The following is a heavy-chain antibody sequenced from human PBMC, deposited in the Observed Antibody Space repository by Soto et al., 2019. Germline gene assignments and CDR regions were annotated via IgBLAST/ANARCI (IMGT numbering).Heavy chain of an antibody. V-gene: IGHV1-18*01. Sequence: QVQLVQSGAEVKKPGASVKVSCKASGYTFTSYGISWVRQDPGQGLEWMGWINPYNGNTNYAQKLQGRVTMTTDKSTNTAYMELRSLSSDDTAVYYCARDWFGIDYWGQGTLVTVSS. CDR3: ARDWFGIDY. J-gene: IGHJ4*02. D-gene: IGHD3-16*01. CDR2: INPYNGNT. CDR1: GYTFTSYG.